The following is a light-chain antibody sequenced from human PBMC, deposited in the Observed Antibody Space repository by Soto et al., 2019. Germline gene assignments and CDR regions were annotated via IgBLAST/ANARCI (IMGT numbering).Light chain of an antibody. Sequence: EIVLTQSPGTLSLSPGGGATLSCRTSQSISSSYLSWFQQRPGQAPRVLIYVASNRASGIPDRFSGSGSGTDFTLTISSLEPEDFAVYYCQYYGRSPPYTFGQGTKLDIK. CDR2: VAS. V-gene: IGKV3-20*01. J-gene: IGKJ2*01. CDR1: QSISSSY. CDR3: QYYGRSPPYT.